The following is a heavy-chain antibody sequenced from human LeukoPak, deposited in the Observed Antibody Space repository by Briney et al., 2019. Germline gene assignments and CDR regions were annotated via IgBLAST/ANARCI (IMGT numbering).Heavy chain of an antibody. D-gene: IGHD6-19*01. CDR2: IWNDGSNI. V-gene: IGHV3-33*01. CDR3: ARDGQWLVSWWFDP. CDR1: GFTFSRYG. J-gene: IGHJ5*02. Sequence: GGSLRLSCAASGFTFSRYGMHWARQAPGKGLEWVAVIWNDGSNIYYADSVKGRFTISRDNSKNTLYLQMNSLRAEDTAVYYCARDGQWLVSWWFDPWGQGTLVTVSS.